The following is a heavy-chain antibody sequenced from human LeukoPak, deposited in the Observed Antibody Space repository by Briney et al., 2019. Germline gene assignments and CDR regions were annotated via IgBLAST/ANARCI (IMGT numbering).Heavy chain of an antibody. V-gene: IGHV3-7*01. J-gene: IGHJ4*02. Sequence: GGSLRLSCAVSGFTHSGYRMSWVRQARGKGREWVANIKQDGSEKYYVDSVKGRFTISRDNAKNSLYLQMNSLRAEDTAVHYCARDRRVPGIAAAGTGYDYWGQGTLVTVSS. D-gene: IGHD6-13*01. CDR3: ARDRRVPGIAAAGTGYDY. CDR1: GFTHSGYR. CDR2: IKQDGSEK.